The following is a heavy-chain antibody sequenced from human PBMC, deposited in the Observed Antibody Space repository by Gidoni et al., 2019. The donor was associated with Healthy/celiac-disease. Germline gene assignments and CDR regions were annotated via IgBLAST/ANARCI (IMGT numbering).Heavy chain of an antibody. CDR2: ISYDGSNK. CDR1: GFTFRSYA. Sequence: QLQLVESGGGVVQPGRSLRLSCAASGFTFRSYAMHWVRQAPGKGLEWVAVISYDGSNKYYADSVKGRFTISRDNSKNTLYLQMNSLRAEDTAVYYCARGKHIVVVTAAFDIWGQGTMVTVSS. V-gene: IGHV3-30*04. J-gene: IGHJ3*02. CDR3: ARGKHIVVVTAAFDI. D-gene: IGHD2-21*02.